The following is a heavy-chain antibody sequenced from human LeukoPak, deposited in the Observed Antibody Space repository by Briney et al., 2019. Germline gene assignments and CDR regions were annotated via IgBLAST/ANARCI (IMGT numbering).Heavy chain of an antibody. Sequence: SETLSLTCTVSSGSIFSSNWWSWVRQPPGKGLEWIGQIFHTGSTSYSPSLKSRVTISADTSKNQFSLKLSSVTAADTAVYYCARSGYREGADALDIWGQGTMVTVSS. CDR1: SGSIFSSNW. CDR3: ARSGYREGADALDI. J-gene: IGHJ3*02. CDR2: IFHTGST. V-gene: IGHV4-4*02. D-gene: IGHD5-18*01.